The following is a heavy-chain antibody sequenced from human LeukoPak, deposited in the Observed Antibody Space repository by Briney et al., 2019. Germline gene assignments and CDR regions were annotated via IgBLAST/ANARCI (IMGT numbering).Heavy chain of an antibody. CDR1: GGSVSGYY. CDR2: INHSGTT. D-gene: IGHD3-10*01. V-gene: IGHV4-34*01. Sequence: SETLSLTCAVYGGSVSGYYWSWIRQPPGKGLEWIGEINHSGTTNYKSSFKSRVTISVDMSKNQISLKLSSVTAADTALYYCARGSEMVRGARHYNWLDPWGLGSLVTVSS. J-gene: IGHJ5*02. CDR3: ARGSEMVRGARHYNWLDP.